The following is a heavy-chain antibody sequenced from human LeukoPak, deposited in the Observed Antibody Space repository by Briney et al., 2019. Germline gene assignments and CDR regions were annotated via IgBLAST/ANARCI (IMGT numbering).Heavy chain of an antibody. V-gene: IGHV5-51*01. CDR1: GYSFTSYW. Sequence: GESLKIPCKGSGYSFTSYWIGWVRQMPGKGLEWMGIIYPGDSDTRYSPSFQGQVTISADKSISTAYLQWSSLKASDTAMYYCARTDYTYYDSSGYCFDYWGQGTLVTVSS. CDR2: IYPGDSDT. D-gene: IGHD3-22*01. CDR3: ARTDYTYYDSSGYCFDY. J-gene: IGHJ4*02.